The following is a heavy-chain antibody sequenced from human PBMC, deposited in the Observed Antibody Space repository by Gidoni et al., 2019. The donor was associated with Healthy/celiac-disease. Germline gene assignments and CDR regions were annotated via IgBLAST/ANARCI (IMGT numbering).Heavy chain of an antibody. V-gene: IGHV1-69*01. J-gene: IGHJ6*02. CDR3: ARGYCSGGSCYPGYYYGMDV. Sequence: QVQLVQSGAEVKKPGSSVKVSCKASGGTFSSYAISWVRQAPGQGLEWMGGIIPIFGTANYAQKFQGRVTITADESTSTAYMELSSLRSEDTAVYYCARGYCSGGSCYPGYYYGMDVWGQGTTVTVSS. D-gene: IGHD2-15*01. CDR2: IIPIFGTA. CDR1: GGTFSSYA.